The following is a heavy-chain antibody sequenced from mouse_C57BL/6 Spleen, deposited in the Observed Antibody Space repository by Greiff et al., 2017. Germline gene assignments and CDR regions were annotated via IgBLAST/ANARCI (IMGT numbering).Heavy chain of an antibody. CDR3: ARTGGSSETWYAMDY. D-gene: IGHD1-1*01. CDR2: ISSGSSTI. V-gene: IGHV5-17*01. CDR1: GFTFSDYG. Sequence: EVQLVESGGGLVKPGGSLKLSCAASGFTFSDYGMHWVRQAPEKGLEWVAYISSGSSTIYYAGTVKGRFTISRDNAKNTLFLQMTSLRSEDTAMYYCARTGGSSETWYAMDYWGQGTSVTVSS. J-gene: IGHJ4*01.